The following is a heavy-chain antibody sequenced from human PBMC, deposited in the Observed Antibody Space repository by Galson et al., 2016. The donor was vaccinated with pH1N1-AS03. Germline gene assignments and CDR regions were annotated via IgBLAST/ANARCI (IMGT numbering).Heavy chain of an antibody. V-gene: IGHV3-30-3*01. J-gene: IGHJ4*02. D-gene: IGHD3-10*01. Sequence: SLRLSCAASGFDFRSYSMHWVRQAPGKGLEWGAVIAKDGTTKFDADFMKGRFTISRDNSRNTLYLEVSRLTPEDTAVYYCAREGTGIVRSYRGSLDSWGQGTLVTVTS. CDR3: AREGTGIVRSYRGSLDS. CDR2: IAKDGTTK. CDR1: GFDFRSYS.